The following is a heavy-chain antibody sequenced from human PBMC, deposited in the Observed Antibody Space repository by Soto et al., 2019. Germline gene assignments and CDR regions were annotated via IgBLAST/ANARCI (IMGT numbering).Heavy chain of an antibody. J-gene: IGHJ5*01. D-gene: IGHD5-12*01. CDR3: AMIRVDTYRINWFDP. V-gene: IGHV4-61*01. CDR2: IYYSGST. Sequence: SANLSLTCTVSRDSVTSGNYYSRLLRQPPGKGLEWIGDIYYSGSTNYSLSLKSRVTISLDTSNNQFSLKVTSVTAADTAVDYCAMIRVDTYRINWFDPWGQGTLVTV. CDR1: RDSVTSGNYY.